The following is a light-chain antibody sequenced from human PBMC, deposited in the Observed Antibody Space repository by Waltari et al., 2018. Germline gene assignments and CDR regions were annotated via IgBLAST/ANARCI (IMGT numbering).Light chain of an antibody. CDR3: QQYYDTPRT. CDR2: AAS. CDR1: QDIGNS. J-gene: IGKJ1*01. V-gene: IGKV1-NL1*01. Sequence: DIQMTQSPYSLSASVGHRVTITCRASQDIGNSLAWYQQKPGKAPKLLLYAASTLESGVPSRFSGSGSGTAYTLTISSLQPEDFATDYCQQYYDTPRTFGQGTRVEIK.